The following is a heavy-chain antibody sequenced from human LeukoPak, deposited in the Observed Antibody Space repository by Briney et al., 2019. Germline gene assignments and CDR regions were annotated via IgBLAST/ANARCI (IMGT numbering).Heavy chain of an antibody. CDR3: ARFLAVPEYYDILTGLNYYYYYGMDV. D-gene: IGHD3-9*01. CDR1: GFTFSDYY. Sequence: KPGGSLRLSCAASGFTFSDYYMSWIRQAPGKGLEWVSYISSSGSTIYYADSVKGRFTISRDNAKNSLYLQMNSLRAEDTAVYYCARFLAVPEYYDILTGLNYYYYYGMDVWGQGTTVTVSS. CDR2: ISSSGSTI. J-gene: IGHJ6*02. V-gene: IGHV3-11*01.